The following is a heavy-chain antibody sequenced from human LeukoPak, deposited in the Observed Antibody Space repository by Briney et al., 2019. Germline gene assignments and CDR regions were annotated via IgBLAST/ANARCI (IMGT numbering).Heavy chain of an antibody. J-gene: IGHJ4*02. V-gene: IGHV1-8*01. CDR2: MNPNSGNT. Sequence: GASVKVSCKASGYTFTSYDINWVRQATGQGLEWMGWMNPNSGNTGYAQKFQGRVTMTRNTSISTAYMELSSLRSEDTAMYYCARGLPYDIVVVPAANDYWGQGTLVTVSS. CDR1: GYTFTSYD. CDR3: ARGLPYDIVVVPAANDY. D-gene: IGHD2-2*01.